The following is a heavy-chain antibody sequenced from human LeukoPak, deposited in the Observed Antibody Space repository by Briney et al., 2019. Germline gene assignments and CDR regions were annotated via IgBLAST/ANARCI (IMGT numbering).Heavy chain of an antibody. CDR2: IKQDGSEK. V-gene: IGHV3-7*03. CDR3: ARDLSCGGCGYSCFDS. Sequence: PGGSLRLSCAASGFTFSSYWMSWVRQAPGKGLEWVANIKQDGSEKYYVDSVKGRFTISRDNAKNSLYLQMNSLRAEDTAVYYCARDLSCGGCGYSCFDSWGQGTLVTVSS. J-gene: IGHJ4*02. CDR1: GFTFSSYW. D-gene: IGHD2-21*01.